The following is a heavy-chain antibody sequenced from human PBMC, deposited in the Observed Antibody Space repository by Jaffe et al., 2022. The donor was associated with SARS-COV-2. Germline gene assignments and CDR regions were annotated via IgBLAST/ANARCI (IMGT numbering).Heavy chain of an antibody. CDR2: ILYDGNTK. CDR1: GLTFNNYG. D-gene: IGHD2-2*01. CDR3: AKGGQFCGSTSCFYGVDV. V-gene: IGHV3-30*02. J-gene: IGHJ6*02. Sequence: QVRLVESGGGVVQPGGSLTLSCVASGLTFNNYGMHWIRQAPGKGLESVAIILYDGNTKHYVDSVKGRFTISRDNSKNTLFLQLNSLRVEDTAVYYCAKGGQFCGSTSCFYGVDVWGQGTTVTVSS.